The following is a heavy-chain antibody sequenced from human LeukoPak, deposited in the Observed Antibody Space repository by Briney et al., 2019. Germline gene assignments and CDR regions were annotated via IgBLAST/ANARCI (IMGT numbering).Heavy chain of an antibody. D-gene: IGHD2-21*02. CDR1: GGSISSYY. J-gene: IGHJ3*02. V-gene: IGHV4-59*01. Sequence: PSETLSLPCTVSGGSISSYYWCWLRQPPEKGLEYIGYTHYSGSTKYNPSLKSRVTISLDTSGNQFSLKLSSVTAADTAVYYCASGYCGGACQLGGVDMWGQGTMVTVSS. CDR3: ASGYCGGACQLGGVDM. CDR2: THYSGST.